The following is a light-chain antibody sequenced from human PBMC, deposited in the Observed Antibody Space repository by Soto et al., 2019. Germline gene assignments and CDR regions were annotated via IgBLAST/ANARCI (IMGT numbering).Light chain of an antibody. Sequence: QSVLTQPPSASGTPGQRVTISCSGGSSNIGTNFVYWYQQLPGAAPKIFIYKNNQRPSGVPDRFSGSKSGTPASLAISGLRSEDEADYYCAAWDDTLRGLLFGGGTKVTVL. CDR2: KNN. CDR3: AAWDDTLRGLL. J-gene: IGLJ2*01. CDR1: SSNIGTNF. V-gene: IGLV1-47*01.